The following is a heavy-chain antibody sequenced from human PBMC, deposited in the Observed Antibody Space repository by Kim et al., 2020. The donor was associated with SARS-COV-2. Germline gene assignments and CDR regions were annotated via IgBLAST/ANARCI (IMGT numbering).Heavy chain of an antibody. CDR3: ARRPLLDY. V-gene: IGHV3-30*03. J-gene: IGHJ4*02. Sequence: GGSLRLSCAASGFTFSSYGMHWVRQAPGKGLEWVAVVSYDAEKYYADSVRGRFTIPKDNSKNTLYLQMNSLTPEDTADYYCARRPLLDYWGQGTLVTVSS. CDR2: VSYDAEK. CDR1: GFTFSSYG.